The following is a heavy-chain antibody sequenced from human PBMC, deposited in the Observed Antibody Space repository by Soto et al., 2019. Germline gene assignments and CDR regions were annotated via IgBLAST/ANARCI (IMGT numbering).Heavy chain of an antibody. D-gene: IGHD3-22*01. CDR2: ISYDGSNK. V-gene: IGHV3-30-3*01. CDR3: ARETPDSSGPLDY. CDR1: GFTFSSYA. Sequence: GGTLRLCCAASGFTFSSYAMHWVRQAPGKGLEWVAVISYDGSNKYYADSVKGRFTISRDNSKNTLYLQMNSLRAEDTAVYYCARETPDSSGPLDYWGQGTLVTVSS. J-gene: IGHJ4*02.